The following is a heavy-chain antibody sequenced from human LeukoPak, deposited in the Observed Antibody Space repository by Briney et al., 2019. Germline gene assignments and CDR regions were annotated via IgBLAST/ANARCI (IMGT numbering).Heavy chain of an antibody. CDR2: VNSDGSWT. CDR1: GNYW. D-gene: IGHD1-26*01. J-gene: IGHJ4*02. V-gene: IGHV3-74*01. Sequence: GGSLRLSCPASGNYWIHWVRQAPGKGLVWVAHVNSDGSWTSHANSVKGRFTISKDNAKNTVYLQMNKLRTEDTAVYYWARSQTGGTFDYWGQGALVTVSS. CDR3: ARSQTGGTFDY.